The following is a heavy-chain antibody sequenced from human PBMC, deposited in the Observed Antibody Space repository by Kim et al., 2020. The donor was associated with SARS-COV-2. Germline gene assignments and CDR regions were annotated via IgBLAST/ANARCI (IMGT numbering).Heavy chain of an antibody. J-gene: IGHJ4*02. CDR1: GFIFSDYS. CDR2: INTNSDYI. V-gene: IGHV3-21*01. Sequence: GGSLRLSCVASGFIFSDYSMSWVRQAPGKGLEWVASINTNSDYIYYADSLKDRFTISRDNAKRTMYLQMNSLRADDTAMYYCASGISGWYAIFDSGGQEPLLTV. CDR3: ASGISGWYAIFDS. D-gene: IGHD6-19*01.